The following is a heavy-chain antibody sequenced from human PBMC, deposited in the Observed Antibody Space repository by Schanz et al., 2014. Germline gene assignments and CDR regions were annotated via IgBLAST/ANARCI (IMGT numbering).Heavy chain of an antibody. D-gene: IGHD2-21*01. CDR2: IRYDGRNK. CDR1: GFTFSTYY. V-gene: IGHV3-33*08. Sequence: VQLVESGGGLVKPGGSLRLSCAASGFTFSTYYMNWVRQAPGKGLEWVAVIRYDGRNKNFVESVKGRFTISRDNSNNTVYLQMNTLRAEDTAVYYCAREDCSATSCYFRYWGQGTLVTVSS. CDR3: AREDCSATSCYFRY. J-gene: IGHJ4*02.